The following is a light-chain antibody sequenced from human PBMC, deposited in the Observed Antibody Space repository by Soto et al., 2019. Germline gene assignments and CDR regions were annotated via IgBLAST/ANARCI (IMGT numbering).Light chain of an antibody. CDR2: EGT. V-gene: IGLV2-23*01. J-gene: IGLJ1*01. CDR1: TSDVGGYNL. CDR3: CSYASSSSYV. Sequence: QSVLTQPASVSGSPGQSITISCSGTTSDVGGYNLVSWYQQHTAKAPKLLIYEGTQRPSGVSSRFSGSKSGNTTSLTISGLQAEDEADYYCCSYASSSSYVFGTGTNVTAL.